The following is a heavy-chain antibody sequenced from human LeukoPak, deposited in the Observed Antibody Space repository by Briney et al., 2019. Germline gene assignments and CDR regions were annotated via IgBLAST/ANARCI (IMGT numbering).Heavy chain of an antibody. J-gene: IGHJ4*02. CDR2: INWNGGST. V-gene: IGHV3-20*04. D-gene: IGHD2-15*01. CDR3: ARGCSGGSCYYRY. Sequence: TGGSLRLSCAASGFTFDDYGMSWVRHAPGKGLEWVSGINWNGGSTGYADSVKGRFTISRDNAKNSLYLQMNSLRAEDTALYYCARGCSGGSCYYRYWGQGTLVTVSS. CDR1: GFTFDDYG.